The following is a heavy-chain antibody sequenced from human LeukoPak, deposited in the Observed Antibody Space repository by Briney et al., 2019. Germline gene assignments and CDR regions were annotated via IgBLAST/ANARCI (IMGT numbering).Heavy chain of an antibody. CDR1: GFTFSSYS. D-gene: IGHD3-3*01. Sequence: GGSLRLSCAASGFTFSSYSMNWVRQAPGKGLEWVSSISSTSSHIYYADSVKGRFTISRDNAKNSLYLQMNSLRAEDTAVYYCARALYDFWSGYYSAPDYWGQGTLVTVSS. CDR3: ARALYDFWSGYYSAPDY. V-gene: IGHV3-21*01. CDR2: ISSTSSHI. J-gene: IGHJ4*02.